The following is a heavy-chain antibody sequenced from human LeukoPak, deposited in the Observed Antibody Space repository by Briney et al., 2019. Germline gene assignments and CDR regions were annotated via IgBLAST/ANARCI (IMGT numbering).Heavy chain of an antibody. D-gene: IGHD2-15*01. CDR1: GYAFTSYY. Sequence: ASVKVSCKASGYAFTSYYMHWVRQAPGQGLEWMGIINPSGGSTSYAQKFQGRVTMTRDMSTSTVYMELSSLRSEDTAVYYCARDLGYCSGGSCSPRYYFDYWGQGTLVTVSS. CDR2: INPSGGST. CDR3: ARDLGYCSGGSCSPRYYFDY. J-gene: IGHJ4*02. V-gene: IGHV1-46*01.